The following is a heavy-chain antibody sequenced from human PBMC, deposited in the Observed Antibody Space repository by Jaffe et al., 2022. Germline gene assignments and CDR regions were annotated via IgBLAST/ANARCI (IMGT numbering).Heavy chain of an antibody. J-gene: IGHJ6*03. V-gene: IGHV4-38-2*01. Sequence: QVQLQESGPGLVKPSETLSLTCAVSGYSISSGYYWGWIRQPPGKGLEWIGSIYHSGSTYYNPSLKSRVTISVDTSKNQFSLKLSSVTAADTAVYYCARHQEGYSYGYRYYYYYYMDVWGKGTTVTVSS. CDR1: GYSISSGYY. CDR3: ARHQEGYSYGYRYYYYYYMDV. D-gene: IGHD5-18*01. CDR2: IYHSGST.